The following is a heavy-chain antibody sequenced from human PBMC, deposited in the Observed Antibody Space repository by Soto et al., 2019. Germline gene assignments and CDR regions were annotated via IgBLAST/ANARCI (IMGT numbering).Heavy chain of an antibody. J-gene: IGHJ4*02. Sequence: GGSMRLSCAASGFTFSSYWMSWVRQAPGKGLEWVANIKQDGSEKYYVESVKGRFTISRDNAKNSLYLQMNSLRAEDTAVYYCARVGVTYYDSSGYFDYWGQGTLVTVSS. CDR1: GFTFSSYW. D-gene: IGHD3-22*01. CDR2: IKQDGSEK. V-gene: IGHV3-7*01. CDR3: ARVGVTYYDSSGYFDY.